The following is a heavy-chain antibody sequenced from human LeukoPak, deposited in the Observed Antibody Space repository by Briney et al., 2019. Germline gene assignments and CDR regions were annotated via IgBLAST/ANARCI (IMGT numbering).Heavy chain of an antibody. CDR3: TTQGPYDILTGFGYYFDY. CDR2: IKSKTDGGTT. V-gene: IGHV3-15*01. CDR1: GFTFSNAW. J-gene: IGHJ4*02. D-gene: IGHD3-9*01. Sequence: GGSLILSCAASGFTFSNAWMSWVRQAPGKGLEWVGRIKSKTDGGTTDYAAPVKGRFTISRDDSKNTLYLQMNSLKTEDTAVYYCTTQGPYDILTGFGYYFDYWGQGTLVTVSS.